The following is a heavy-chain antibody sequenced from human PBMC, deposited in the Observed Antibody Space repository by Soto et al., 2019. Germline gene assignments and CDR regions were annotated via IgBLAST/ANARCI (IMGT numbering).Heavy chain of an antibody. CDR2: ISYGGST. V-gene: IGHV4-31*03. D-gene: IGHD5-18*01. CDR3: SRGILV. J-gene: IGHJ4*02. CDR1: GCYINSGGYC. Sequence: SETLSLTCPVSGCYINSGGYCWSWIRQHPGKGLDWIGCISYGGSTSYNPSLKSRVTISVDTSKNQFSLKLTSVTAADTAVYYCSRGILVWGQGALVTVS.